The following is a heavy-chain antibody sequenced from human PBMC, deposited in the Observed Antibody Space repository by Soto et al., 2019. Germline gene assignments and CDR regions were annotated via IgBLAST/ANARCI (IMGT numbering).Heavy chain of an antibody. CDR1: GYTFTGFG. Sequence: GASAKVSCKACGYTFTGFGIRWVRQAPGQGLEWMGWISAYNGNTNYAQKFQGRLTMTTDTSTTTAYMELRSLRFDDTAVYYCARDESSYQAPGNWFDPWGQGTLVSVSS. CDR3: ARDESSYQAPGNWFDP. CDR2: ISAYNGNT. J-gene: IGHJ5*02. D-gene: IGHD2-2*01. V-gene: IGHV1-18*01.